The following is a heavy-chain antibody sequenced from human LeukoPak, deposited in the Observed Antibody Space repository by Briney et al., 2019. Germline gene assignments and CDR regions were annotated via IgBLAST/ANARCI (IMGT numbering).Heavy chain of an antibody. J-gene: IGHJ4*02. V-gene: IGHV3-33*01. D-gene: IGHD6-13*01. Sequence: GGSLRLSCAASGFTFSSYGMHWVRQAPGKGLEWVAVIWYDGSNKYYADSVKGRFTISRDNSKNTLYLQMNSLRAEDTAVYYCARDRAAAGSASDYWGQGTLVTVSS. CDR2: IWYDGSNK. CDR3: ARDRAAAGSASDY. CDR1: GFTFSSYG.